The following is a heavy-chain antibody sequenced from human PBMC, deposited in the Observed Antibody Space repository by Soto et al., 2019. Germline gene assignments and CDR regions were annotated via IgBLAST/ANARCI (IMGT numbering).Heavy chain of an antibody. CDR3: CGRDGDY. V-gene: IGHV1-3*01. D-gene: IGHD2-21*01. CDR1: GNTCTSYG. Sequence: QVPLVQSGAEVKKPGASVKVSCKASGNTCTSYGIHWVRQAPGQRLEWMGWINAGNGNTKYSQKFQDRVTITRDTSASTAYMELSSLRSEDTAVYYCCGRDGDYWGQGTLVTVSS. CDR2: INAGNGNT. J-gene: IGHJ4*02.